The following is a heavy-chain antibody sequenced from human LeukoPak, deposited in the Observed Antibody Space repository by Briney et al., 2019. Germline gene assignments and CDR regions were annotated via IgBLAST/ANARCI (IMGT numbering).Heavy chain of an antibody. CDR2: TYYRSKWYN. CDR3: ARSLSACGKTWFDT. CDR1: GVSVSSNSAA. D-gene: IGHD1-26*01. J-gene: IGHJ5*02. V-gene: IGHV6-1*01. Sequence: SQTLSLTCAISGVSVSSNSAAWNWISQSPARDLESPRRTYYRSKWYNDYAVSVKTQITAKPDTTKNQFSLQLNSVTPEDVAVYYCARSLSACGKTWFDTWGQGTLVTVSP.